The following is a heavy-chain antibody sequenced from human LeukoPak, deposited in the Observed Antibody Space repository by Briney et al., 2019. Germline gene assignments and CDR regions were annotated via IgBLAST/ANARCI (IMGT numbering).Heavy chain of an antibody. D-gene: IGHD3-9*01. V-gene: IGHV3-15*01. J-gene: IGHJ4*02. CDR3: TTEKGEYYDILTGYYRRMYYFDY. CDR1: GFTSSNAW. CDR2: IKSKTDGGTT. Sequence: GGSLRLSCAASGFTSSNAWMSWVRQAPGKGLEWVGRIKSKTDGGTTDHAAPVKGRFTISRDDSKNTLYLQVSSLKTEDTAVYYCTTEKGEYYDILTGYYRRMYYFDYWGQGTLVTVSS.